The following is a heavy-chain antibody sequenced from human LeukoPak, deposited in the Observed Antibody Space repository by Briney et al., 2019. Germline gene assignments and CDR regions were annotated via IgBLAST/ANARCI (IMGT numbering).Heavy chain of an antibody. V-gene: IGHV5-51*01. CDR3: ARRTDYTFDY. Sequence: GESLKISCKGSGYSFTRYWIAWVRQMPGKGLEWMGIIYPGDSDTRYSPSFQGQVAISADKSISTAYLQWSSLKASDTAVYYCARRTDYTFDYWGQGTLVTLSS. J-gene: IGHJ4*02. CDR1: GYSFTRYW. D-gene: IGHD4-11*01. CDR2: IYPGDSDT.